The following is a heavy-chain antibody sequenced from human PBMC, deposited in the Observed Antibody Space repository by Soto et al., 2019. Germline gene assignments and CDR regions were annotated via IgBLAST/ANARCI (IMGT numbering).Heavy chain of an antibody. CDR1: GFTFDDHA. J-gene: IGHJ4*02. D-gene: IGHD3-10*01. CDR2: ISWNSDTI. Sequence: EVQLVESGGGLVQPGRSLRLSCAASGFTFDDHAMHWVRQAPGMGLEWVSGISWNSDTIGYADSVKGRFTVSRDNANNYLYLQMNSLRAEDTALYYCAKECNAYYYDAGSYGVFDYWGQGTLVTVSA. V-gene: IGHV3-9*01. CDR3: AKECNAYYYDAGSYGVFDY.